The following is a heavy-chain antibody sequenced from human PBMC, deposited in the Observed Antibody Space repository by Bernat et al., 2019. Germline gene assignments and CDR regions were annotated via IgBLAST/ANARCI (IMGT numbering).Heavy chain of an antibody. CDR2: INTDARST. J-gene: IGHJ3*02. D-gene: IGHD3-16*01. CDR3: AREETRGRDAFDM. V-gene: IGHV3-74*01. CDR1: GFTFSSYW. Sequence: EVQLVESGGGLVQPGGSLRLSCTASGFTFSSYWMHCVRQAPGKGLVWVSRINTDARSTNYAELVKGRFTISRDNAKNTLYLEMNSLRAEDTDVYYCAREETRGRDAFDMWGQGTMITVSS.